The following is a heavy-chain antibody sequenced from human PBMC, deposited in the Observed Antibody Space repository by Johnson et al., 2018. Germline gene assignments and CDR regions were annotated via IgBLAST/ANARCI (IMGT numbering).Heavy chain of an antibody. CDR3: AGGCSSTGCYTREYYYGMDV. D-gene: IGHD2-2*02. CDR2: IIPIFGTA. J-gene: IGHJ6*02. Sequence: QVQLVQSGAEVKKPGSSVKVSCKASGGTFSSYAINWVRQAPGQGLEWMGGIIPIFGTANYAQKFQGRVTITADESTSTAYMELSSLGSEDTAVDYWAGGCSSTGCYTREYYYGMDVWGQGTTVTVSS. CDR1: GGTFSSYA. V-gene: IGHV1-69*12.